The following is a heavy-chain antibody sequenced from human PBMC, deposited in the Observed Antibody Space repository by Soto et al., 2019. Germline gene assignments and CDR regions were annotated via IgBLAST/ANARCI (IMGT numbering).Heavy chain of an antibody. Sequence: PGGSLRLSCAASGFSFSTYEMNWVRQAPGKGLEWVSYISKNGIDIYYADSVKDRFTISRDNANNSLFLQMDSLRPEDTAVYYCAPRKYGSFNIGAFDIWGQGTMVTVSS. J-gene: IGHJ3*02. D-gene: IGHD1-26*01. CDR2: ISKNGIDI. CDR1: GFSFSTYE. CDR3: APRKYGSFNIGAFDI. V-gene: IGHV3-48*03.